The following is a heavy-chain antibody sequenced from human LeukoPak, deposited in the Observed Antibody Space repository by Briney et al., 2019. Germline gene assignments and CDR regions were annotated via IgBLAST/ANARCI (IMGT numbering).Heavy chain of an antibody. D-gene: IGHD3-22*01. V-gene: IGHV2-5*02. Sequence: SGPTLVKPTQTLTLTCTFSGFSLSTSGVGVGWIRQPPGKALEWLALIYWDDDKRYSPSLKSRLTITKDTSKNQVVLTMTNMDPVDTATYYCAHRRATYYYDSSGPDFDYWGQGTLVTVSS. CDR3: AHRRATYYYDSSGPDFDY. J-gene: IGHJ4*02. CDR2: IYWDDDK. CDR1: GFSLSTSGVG.